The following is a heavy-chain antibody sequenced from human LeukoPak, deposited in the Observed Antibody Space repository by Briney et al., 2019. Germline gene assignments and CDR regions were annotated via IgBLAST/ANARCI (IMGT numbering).Heavy chain of an antibody. D-gene: IGHD2-15*01. CDR2: ISGSGGST. CDR1: GFTFSSYA. J-gene: IGHJ4*02. Sequence: PGRSLRLSCAASGFTFSSYAMSWVRQAPGKGLEWVSAISGSGGSTYYADSVKGRFTISRDNSKNTLYLQMNSLRAEDTAVYYCAKGYCSGGSCPVFDYWGQGTLVTVSS. CDR3: AKGYCSGGSCPVFDY. V-gene: IGHV3-23*01.